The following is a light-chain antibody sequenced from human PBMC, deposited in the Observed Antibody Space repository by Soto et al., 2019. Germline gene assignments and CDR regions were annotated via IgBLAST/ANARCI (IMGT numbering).Light chain of an antibody. CDR1: QSISGW. CDR2: DAS. V-gene: IGKV1-5*01. Sequence: DIQMTQSPPTLSASVGDRVTLTCRASQSISGWLAWYQQKPGKAPKLLIYDASTLESGVPSRFSGSGSGTEFTLTISSLQPEDLAPYYCHQYNTYSQTFGQGTKVEI. J-gene: IGKJ1*01. CDR3: HQYNTYSQT.